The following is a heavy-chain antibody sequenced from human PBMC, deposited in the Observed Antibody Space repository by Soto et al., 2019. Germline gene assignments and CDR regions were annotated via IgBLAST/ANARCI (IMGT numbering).Heavy chain of an antibody. CDR3: ARIRTTGKTPLVGMYAFDI. V-gene: IGHV1-3*01. D-gene: IGHD1-1*01. CDR2: INAGDGYT. J-gene: IGHJ3*02. Sequence: GASVKVSCKASGYTFISYAMHWVRQAPGQRLEWMGWINAGDGYTKYSQKFQDRITITRDTSASTAYMELSSLRSEDTAVYYCARIRTTGKTPLVGMYAFDIWGQGTMVTVSS. CDR1: GYTFISYA.